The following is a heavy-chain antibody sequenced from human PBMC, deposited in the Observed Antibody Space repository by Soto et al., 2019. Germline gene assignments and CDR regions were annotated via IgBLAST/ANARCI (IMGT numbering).Heavy chain of an antibody. CDR2: IDPTDSYT. J-gene: IGHJ4*02. CDR1: RYIFTSYW. V-gene: IGHV5-10-1*01. CDR3: ARLPVLSLVAVWGFDY. D-gene: IGHD3-16*01. Sequence: GESLKISCKVSRYIFTSYWISRVRQMPGKGLEWMGRIDPTDSYTDYSPSFQGHVTISVDKSINTAYLQWSSLKASDSAMYYCARLPVLSLVAVWGFDYWGLGTLVTVSS.